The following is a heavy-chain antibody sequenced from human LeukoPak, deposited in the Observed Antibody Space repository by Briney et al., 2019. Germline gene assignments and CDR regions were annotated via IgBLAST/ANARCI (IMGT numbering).Heavy chain of an antibody. D-gene: IGHD3-22*01. Sequence: GGSLRLSCAASGFTFSSYSMNWVRQAPGKGLEWVSSISSSSSYIYYADSVKGRFTISRDNAKNSLYLQMNSLRAEDTAVYYCARDYGTYYYDSSGYHFDYWGQGTLVTVSS. CDR1: GFTFSSYS. CDR3: ARDYGTYYYDSSGYHFDY. V-gene: IGHV3-21*01. J-gene: IGHJ4*02. CDR2: ISSSSSYI.